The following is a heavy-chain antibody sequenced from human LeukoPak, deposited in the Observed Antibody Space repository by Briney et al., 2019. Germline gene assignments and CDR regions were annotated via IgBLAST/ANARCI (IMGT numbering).Heavy chain of an antibody. Sequence: PGGSLRLSCAASGFTFSASTIHWVRQASGKGLEWVGRIRSKAHSYATAYAASVKGRFTISRDDSKNTAYLQMNSLKIEDTAVYYCSRADLDSSGYSSGTYFDYWGQGTLVTVSS. D-gene: IGHD3-22*01. CDR3: SRADLDSSGYSSGTYFDY. J-gene: IGHJ4*02. CDR1: GFTFSAST. V-gene: IGHV3-73*01. CDR2: IRSKAHSYAT.